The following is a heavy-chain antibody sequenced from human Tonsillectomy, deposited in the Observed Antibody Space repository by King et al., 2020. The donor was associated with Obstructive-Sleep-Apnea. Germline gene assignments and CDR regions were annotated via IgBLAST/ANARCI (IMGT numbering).Heavy chain of an antibody. CDR1: GYTFTSYA. CDR2: INAGNGNT. D-gene: IGHD5-12*01. Sequence: QLVQSGAEVKKPGASVKVSCKASGYTFTSYAMHWVRQAPGQSLEWMGWINAGNGNTKYSQKFQGRVTITRDTSASTAYMELSSLRSEDTAVYYCARGRGSGYLNDYWGQGTLVTVSS. J-gene: IGHJ4*02. V-gene: IGHV1-3*01. CDR3: ARGRGSGYLNDY.